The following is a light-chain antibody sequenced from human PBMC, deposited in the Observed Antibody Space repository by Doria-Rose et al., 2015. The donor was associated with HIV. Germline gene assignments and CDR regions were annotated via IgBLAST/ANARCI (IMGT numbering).Light chain of an antibody. V-gene: IGKV3-20*01. Sequence: TQSPGTLSLSPGERATLSCRASQSFSSTYLAWYQQQPGQAPSLLIYDGSARATGIPDRFSASWSGTHFTLTINRLEPEDFALYYCHQYGTSWTFGQGTKVEI. CDR2: DGS. J-gene: IGKJ1*01. CDR3: HQYGTSWT. CDR1: QSFSSTY.